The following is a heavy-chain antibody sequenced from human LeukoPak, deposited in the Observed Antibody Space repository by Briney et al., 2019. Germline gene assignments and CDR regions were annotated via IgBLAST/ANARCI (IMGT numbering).Heavy chain of an antibody. D-gene: IGHD7-27*01. V-gene: IGHV4-34*01. CDR3: TRGGFWGSGRAFDV. Sequence: SGTLSLTCAVYLESFRTYYWNWVRQSPGKGLEWIGEINHSGTTNYEPSLKSRVTISADTSKNQFSLKLSSVTAADTAVYYCTRGGFWGSGRAFDVWGQGTMVTVSS. CDR2: INHSGTT. J-gene: IGHJ3*01. CDR1: LESFRTYY.